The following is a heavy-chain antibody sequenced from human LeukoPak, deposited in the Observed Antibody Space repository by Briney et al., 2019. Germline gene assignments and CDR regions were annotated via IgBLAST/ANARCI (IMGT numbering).Heavy chain of an antibody. Sequence: GASVKVSCKASGYTFTSYGISWVRQAPGQGLEWMGGIIPIFGTANYAQKFQGRVTITADKSTSTAYMELSSLRSEDTAVYYCARDLLSSGGYYYYYMDVWGKGTTVTVSS. CDR1: GYTFTSYG. CDR3: ARDLLSSGGYYYYYMDV. V-gene: IGHV1-69*06. CDR2: IIPIFGTA. J-gene: IGHJ6*03.